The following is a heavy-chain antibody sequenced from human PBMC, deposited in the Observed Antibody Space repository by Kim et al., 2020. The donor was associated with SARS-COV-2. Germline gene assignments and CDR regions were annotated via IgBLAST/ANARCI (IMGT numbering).Heavy chain of an antibody. CDR3: AREGQLQWFGEAWAFDI. D-gene: IGHD3-10*01. Sequence: PGRVPITRDTSASTAYMELSSLRSEDTAVYYCAREGQLQWFGEAWAFDIWGQGTMVTVSS. V-gene: IGHV1-3*01. J-gene: IGHJ3*02.